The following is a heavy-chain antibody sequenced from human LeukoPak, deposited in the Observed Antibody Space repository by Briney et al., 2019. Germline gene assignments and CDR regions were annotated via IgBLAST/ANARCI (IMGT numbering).Heavy chain of an antibody. Sequence: MPSETLSLTCSVFDGSISNYYWSWIRQPPGKGLEWIGYAYYSGSTTYHPSLESRVTISVDTSKNQFSLKLTAVTAADTAVYYCARNSAVATSRIWFDPWGQGTLVTVSS. J-gene: IGHJ5*02. CDR2: AYYSGST. CDR1: DGSISNYY. V-gene: IGHV4-59*08. CDR3: ARNSAVATSRIWFDP. D-gene: IGHD6-19*01.